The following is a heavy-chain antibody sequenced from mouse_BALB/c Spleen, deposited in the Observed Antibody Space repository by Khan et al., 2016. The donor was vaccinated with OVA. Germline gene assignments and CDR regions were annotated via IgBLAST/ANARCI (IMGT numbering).Heavy chain of an antibody. V-gene: IGHV2-6-1*01. J-gene: IGHJ4*01. CDR2: IWSDGST. Sequence: VELVESGPGLVAPSQSLSITCTISGFSLTNYGIHWVRQPPGKGLEWLVVIWSDGSTTYNSALKSRLTISKDNSKSQVFLKMNSLQTDDTGMYFCARQPYYHYNIMDYWGQGTSVTVSS. CDR3: ARQPYYHYNIMDY. CDR1: GFSLTNYG. D-gene: IGHD2-10*01.